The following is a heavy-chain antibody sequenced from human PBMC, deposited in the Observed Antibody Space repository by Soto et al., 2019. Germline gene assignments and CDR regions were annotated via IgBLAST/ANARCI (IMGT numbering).Heavy chain of an antibody. CDR1: GYTFTGYY. CDR2: INPNSGGT. V-gene: IGHV1-2*02. CDR3: ASSVSDAYYYYGMDV. Sequence: GASVKVSCKACGYTFTGYYMHWVRQAPGQGLEWMGWINPNSGGTNYAQKFQGRVTMTRDTSISTAYMELSRLRSDDTAVYYCASSVSDAYYYYGMDVWGQGTTVTVSS. J-gene: IGHJ6*02.